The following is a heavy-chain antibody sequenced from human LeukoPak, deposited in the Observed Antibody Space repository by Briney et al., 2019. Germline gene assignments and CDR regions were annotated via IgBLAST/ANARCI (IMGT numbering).Heavy chain of an antibody. Sequence: PGGPLRLSCAASGFISSSTYMTWVRQAPGKGREGASVIYYGGGTYYTDSVKGRFTISRDNSKNTLYLQMNSLRAEDTAVYYCARTYSSSSYSPFDYWSQGTLVTVSS. J-gene: IGHJ4*02. CDR1: GFISSSTY. CDR3: ARTYSSSSYSPFDY. D-gene: IGHD6-13*01. CDR2: IYYGGGT. V-gene: IGHV3-53*01.